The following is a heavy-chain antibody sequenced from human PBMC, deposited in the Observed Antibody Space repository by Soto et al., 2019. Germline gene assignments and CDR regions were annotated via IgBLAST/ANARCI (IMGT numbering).Heavy chain of an antibody. CDR1: GFTFSSYS. Sequence: GGSLRLSCAASGFTFSSYSMNWVRQAPGKGLEWVSVISGSGDSTYYADSVKGRFTISRDNSKNTLNLQMNSLRAEDTAVYYCAKEGEQWLVRKYYYYMDVWGKGTTVTVSS. CDR2: ISGSGDST. CDR3: AKEGEQWLVRKYYYYMDV. J-gene: IGHJ6*03. D-gene: IGHD6-19*01. V-gene: IGHV3-23*01.